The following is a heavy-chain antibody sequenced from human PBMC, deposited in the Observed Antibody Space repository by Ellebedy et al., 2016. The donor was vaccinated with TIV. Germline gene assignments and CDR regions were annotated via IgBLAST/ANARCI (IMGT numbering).Heavy chain of an antibody. J-gene: IGHJ4*02. D-gene: IGHD3-10*01. CDR1: GFTFSSYA. V-gene: IGHV3-23*01. CDR2: LSGSGGST. CDR3: ARGTSAFWSYYEY. Sequence: GESLKISCAVSGFTFSSYAMSWVSQAPGKGLEWVSSLSGSGGSTYYADSVKGRFTISRDNSKNTLYLDMNSLRADDTATYYCARGTSAFWSYYEYWGQGTLVTVSS.